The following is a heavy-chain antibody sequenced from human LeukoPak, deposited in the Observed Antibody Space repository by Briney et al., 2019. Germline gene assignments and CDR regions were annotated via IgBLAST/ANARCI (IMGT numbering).Heavy chain of an antibody. V-gene: IGHV1-46*01. J-gene: IGHJ6*02. CDR2: IDPSGGST. D-gene: IGHD4-17*01. Sequence: ASVKVSCKASGYTFTSYYMHWVRQAPGQGLEWMGIIDPSGGSTSYAQKFQGRVTMTRDTSTSTVYMELSSLRSEDTAVYYCARDDYGDYVYGGPYYYGMDVWGQGTTVTVSS. CDR1: GYTFTSYY. CDR3: ARDDYGDYVYGGPYYYGMDV.